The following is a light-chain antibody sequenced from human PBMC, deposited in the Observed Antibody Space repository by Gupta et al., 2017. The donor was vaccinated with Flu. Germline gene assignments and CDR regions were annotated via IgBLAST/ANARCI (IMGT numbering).Light chain of an antibody. CDR1: SNDVGAYNY. V-gene: IGLV2-14*01. CDR3: NSYTSSNTWV. CDR2: EVT. Sequence: SSAISCTGTSNDVGAYNYVAWYQHHPGKAPKLMIYEVTNRPSGVSDRFSGSKSGNTASLTISGLQADDEAHYYCNSYTSSNTWVFGGGTKLTVL. J-gene: IGLJ3*02.